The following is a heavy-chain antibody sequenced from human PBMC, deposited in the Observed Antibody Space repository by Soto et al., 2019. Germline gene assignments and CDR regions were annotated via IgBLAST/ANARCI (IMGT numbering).Heavy chain of an antibody. CDR2: IIPIFGTA. V-gene: IGHV1-69*06. CDR1: GGTFSSYA. Sequence: ASVKVSCKASGGTFSSYAISWVRQAPGQGLEWMGGIIPIFGTANYAQKFQGRVTITADKSTSTAYMELSSLRSEDTAVYYCARKGYCSSTSCYESYYYGMDVWGQGTTVTVSS. CDR3: ARKGYCSSTSCYESYYYGMDV. J-gene: IGHJ6*02. D-gene: IGHD2-2*01.